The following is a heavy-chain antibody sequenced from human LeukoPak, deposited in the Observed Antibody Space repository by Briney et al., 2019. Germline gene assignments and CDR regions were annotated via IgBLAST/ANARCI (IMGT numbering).Heavy chain of an antibody. D-gene: IGHD6-13*01. J-gene: IGHJ4*02. CDR1: GGSISSGSYY. CDR3: ARAYSSSWYVYFDY. CDR2: IYTSGST. V-gene: IGHV4-61*02. Sequence: PSETLSLTCTVSGGSISSGSYYWSWIRQPAGTGLEWIGRIYTSGSTNYNPSLKSRVTISVDTSKNQFSLKLSSVTAADTAVYYCARAYSSSWYVYFDYWGQGTLVTVSS.